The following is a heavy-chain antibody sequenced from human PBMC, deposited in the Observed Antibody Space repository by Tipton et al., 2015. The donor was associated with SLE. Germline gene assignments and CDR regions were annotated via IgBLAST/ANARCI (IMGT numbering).Heavy chain of an antibody. CDR1: GGSISSGSYY. D-gene: IGHD2-15*01. J-gene: IGHJ4*02. CDR2: IYTSGST. CDR3: ARSEGIRDFFDY. Sequence: TLSLTCTVSGGSISSGSYYWSWIRQPAGKGLEWIGHIYTSGSTNYNPSLKSRVTISVDTSKNLFSLKLSPVTAADTAVYYCARSEGIRDFFDYWGQGTLVTVSS. V-gene: IGHV4-61*09.